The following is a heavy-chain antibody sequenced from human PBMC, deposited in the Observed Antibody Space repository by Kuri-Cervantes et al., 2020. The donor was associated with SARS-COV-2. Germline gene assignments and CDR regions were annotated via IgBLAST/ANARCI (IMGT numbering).Heavy chain of an antibody. Sequence: SVTVSCKASGGTFSSYAVTWVRQAPGRGFEWMGRIIPLFGTTIYAEKFRGRVTVTADKSTNTAYMALSSLRSEDTAVYYCARPYCTSSTCYDGTFDSWGQGTLVTVSS. CDR1: GGTFSSYA. V-gene: IGHV1-69*06. D-gene: IGHD2-2*01. CDR2: IIPLFGTT. CDR3: ARPYCTSSTCYDGTFDS. J-gene: IGHJ4*01.